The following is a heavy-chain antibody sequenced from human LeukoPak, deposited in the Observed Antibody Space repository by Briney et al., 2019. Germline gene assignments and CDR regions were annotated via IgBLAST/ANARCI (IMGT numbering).Heavy chain of an antibody. J-gene: IGHJ4*02. CDR2: IYYTGST. Sequence: SETLSLTCTVSGGSISSSSYYWGWIRQPPGKGLDWIGTIYYTGSTYYNPSLKSRVTISVDTSKNQFSLKLSSVTAADTAVYYCARQSSDSSPAYWGQGTLVTVSS. CDR3: ARQSSDSSPAY. V-gene: IGHV4-39*01. CDR1: GGSISSSSYY. D-gene: IGHD6-19*01.